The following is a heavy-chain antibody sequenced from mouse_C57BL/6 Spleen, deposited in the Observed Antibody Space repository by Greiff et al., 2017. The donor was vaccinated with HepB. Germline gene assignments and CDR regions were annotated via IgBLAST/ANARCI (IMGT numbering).Heavy chain of an antibody. CDR3: ARHRDWDRYYYFDY. Sequence: EVMLVESGGDLVKPGGSLKLSCAASGFTFSSYGMSWVRQTPDKRLEWVSTISSGGSYTYYPDSVKGRFTISRDNAKNTLYLQMSSLKSEDTAMYYCARHRDWDRYYYFDYWGQGTTLTVSS. D-gene: IGHD4-1*01. J-gene: IGHJ2*01. CDR2: ISSGGSYT. CDR1: GFTFSSYG. V-gene: IGHV5-6*01.